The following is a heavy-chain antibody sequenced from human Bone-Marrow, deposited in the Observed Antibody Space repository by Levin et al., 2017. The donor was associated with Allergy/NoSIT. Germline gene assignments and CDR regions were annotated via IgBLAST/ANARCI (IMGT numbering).Heavy chain of an antibody. D-gene: IGHD2-8*01. J-gene: IGHJ4*02. CDR3: AKDRWCPSASCPTDY. V-gene: IGHV3-30*18. CDR1: GFTFNTYG. Sequence: RAGGSLRLSCVASGFTFNTYGMHWVRQAPGKGLEWVAGISHDENNEDYADSVKGRFTIFRDKSKSTLYLQMNTLRADDTAVYYCAKDRWCPSASCPTDYWGQGTLVTVSS. CDR2: ISHDENNE.